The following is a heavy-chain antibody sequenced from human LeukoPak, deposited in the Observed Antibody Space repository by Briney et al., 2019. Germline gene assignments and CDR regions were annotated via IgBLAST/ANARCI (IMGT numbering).Heavy chain of an antibody. CDR3: ARGNSSGYHPGVFDY. D-gene: IGHD3-22*01. J-gene: IGHJ4*02. CDR2: ISSSSSYI. V-gene: IGHV3-21*01. Sequence: GGSLRLSCAASGFTFSSYSMNWVRQAPGKGLEWVSSISSSSSYIYYADSVKGRFTISRDNAKNSLYLQMNSLRAEDTAVYYCARGNSSGYHPGVFDYWGQGTLVTVSS. CDR1: GFTFSSYS.